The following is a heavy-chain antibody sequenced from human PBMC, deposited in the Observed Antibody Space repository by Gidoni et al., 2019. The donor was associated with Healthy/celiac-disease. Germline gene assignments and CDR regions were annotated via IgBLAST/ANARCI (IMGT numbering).Heavy chain of an antibody. Sequence: QVQLQESGPGLVKPSETLSLTCTVSGGSISSYYWSWIRQPAGKGLEWIGRIYTSGSTNYNPSLKSRVTMSVDTSKNQFSLKLSSVTAADTAVYYCARGGDFWSGNNYYYGMDVWGQGTTVTVSS. D-gene: IGHD3-3*01. CDR1: GGSISSYY. CDR3: ARGGDFWSGNNYYYGMDV. J-gene: IGHJ6*02. CDR2: IYTSGST. V-gene: IGHV4-4*07.